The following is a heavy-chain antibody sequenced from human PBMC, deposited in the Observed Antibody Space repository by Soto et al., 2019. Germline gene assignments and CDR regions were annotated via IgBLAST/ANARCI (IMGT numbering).Heavy chain of an antibody. CDR3: ARLGGVAARTFDY. V-gene: IGHV4-59*12. D-gene: IGHD6-6*01. CDR2: IYYSGST. CDR1: GGSINDFY. Sequence: SLTCTVSGGSINDFYWSWIRQPPGKGLEWIGYIYYSGSTDYNPSLKGRVTIPVGPSKTQFSLNLRSVNTADTAVYYCARLGGVAARTFDYWGQGTLVTVSS. J-gene: IGHJ4*02.